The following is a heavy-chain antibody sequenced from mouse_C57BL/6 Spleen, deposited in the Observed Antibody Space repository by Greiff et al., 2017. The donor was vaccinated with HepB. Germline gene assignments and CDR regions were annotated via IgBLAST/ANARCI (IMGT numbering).Heavy chain of an antibody. CDR1: GFTFGDYG. CDR2: ISSGSSTI. D-gene: IGHD1-1*01. Sequence: EVKLMESGGGLVKPGGSLKLSCAASGFTFGDYGMHWVRQAPEKGLEWVAYISSGSSTIYYADTVKGRFTISRDNAKNTLFLQMTSLRSEDTAMYYCARPWGRSSWFAYWGQGTLVTVSA. CDR3: ARPWGRSSWFAY. V-gene: IGHV5-17*01. J-gene: IGHJ3*01.